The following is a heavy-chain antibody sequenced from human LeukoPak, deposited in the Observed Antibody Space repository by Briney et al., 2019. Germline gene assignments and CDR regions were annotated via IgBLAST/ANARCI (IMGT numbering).Heavy chain of an antibody. CDR3: ATLSSGPTTPRYYFDY. V-gene: IGHV3-33*01. D-gene: IGHD6-19*01. CDR1: GFTFSSYG. CDR2: IWYDGSNK. J-gene: IGHJ4*02. Sequence: GGSLRLSCAASGFTFSSYGMHWVRQAPGKGLEWVAVIWYDGSNKYYADSVKGRFTISRDNSKNTLYLQMNSLRAEDTAVYYCATLSSGPTTPRYYFDYWGQGTLVTDSS.